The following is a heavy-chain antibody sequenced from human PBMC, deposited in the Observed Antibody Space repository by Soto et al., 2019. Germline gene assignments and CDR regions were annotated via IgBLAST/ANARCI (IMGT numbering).Heavy chain of an antibody. CDR3: ARNMDYYYGRGSGNGHGV. Sequence: QVRLVQSGAEVKEPGDSVRVSCEASGYTFTAYHIHWVRQAPGQGLEWMGWINPKFGDTGYAQDFQGRVSMTSDMSISTVYMEWSRLTSADTAIYYCARNMDYYYGRGSGNGHGVWGQGTTVTVFS. CDR2: INPKFGDT. D-gene: IGHD3-10*02. J-gene: IGHJ6*02. CDR1: GYTFTAYH. V-gene: IGHV1-2*02.